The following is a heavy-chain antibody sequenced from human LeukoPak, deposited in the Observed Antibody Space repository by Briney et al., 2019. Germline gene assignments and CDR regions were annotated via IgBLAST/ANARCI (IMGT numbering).Heavy chain of an antibody. V-gene: IGHV4-59*02. CDR3: ARAVNYDFWSGYPTWFAP. CDR1: GGSVSSYY. CDR2: IYYSCST. J-gene: IGHJ5*02. Sequence: SETLSLTCTVSGGSVSSYYWSWIRQPPGQGLEWMGFIYYSCSTNYNPSLKRRVTISVDTSKNQFSLKLCSLPAADTAVHYCARAVNYDFWSGYPTWFAPWGQGTLVTVPS. D-gene: IGHD3-3*01.